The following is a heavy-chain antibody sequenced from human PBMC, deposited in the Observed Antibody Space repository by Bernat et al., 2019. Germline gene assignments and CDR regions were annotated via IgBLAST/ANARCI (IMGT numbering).Heavy chain of an antibody. CDR3: ARATRGRLYFDY. D-gene: IGHD5-12*01. CDR1: RFTVGSNY. V-gene: IGHV3-66*01. Sequence: EVQLMDSGGGLVQPGGSLRLSCTASRFTVGSNYMSWVRQAPGKGLELVSVIYSGGSTNYADSVKGRFTISRDNSKNTLYLQMNNLRAEDTAVYYCARATRGRLYFDYWGQGTLVTVSS. J-gene: IGHJ4*02. CDR2: IYSGGST.